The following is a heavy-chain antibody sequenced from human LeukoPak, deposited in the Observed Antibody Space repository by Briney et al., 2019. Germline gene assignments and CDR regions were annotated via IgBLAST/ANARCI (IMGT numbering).Heavy chain of an antibody. CDR3: AKCSTTCYGNWFDP. D-gene: IGHD2-2*01. CDR2: IWSDGNNK. J-gene: IGHJ5*02. V-gene: IGHV3-33*06. Sequence: GGSLRLSCAASGFTFSSYGMHWVRQAPGKGLEWVAVIWSDGNNKYYADSVKGRFTISRDNFKNTLYLQMSSLRAEDTAVYYCAKCSTTCYGNWFDPWGQGTLVTVSS. CDR1: GFTFSSYG.